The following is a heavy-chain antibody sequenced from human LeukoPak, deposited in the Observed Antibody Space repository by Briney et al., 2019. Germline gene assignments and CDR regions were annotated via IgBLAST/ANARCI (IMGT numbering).Heavy chain of an antibody. CDR1: GFTFDDYA. CDR2: ISWNSGSI. V-gene: IGHV3-9*01. D-gene: IGHD2-2*02. CDR3: AKDETNYQLLYGNAFDI. Sequence: GRSLRLSCAASGFTFDDYAMHWVRQAPGKGLEWVSGISWNSGSIGYADSVKGRFTISRDNAKNSLYLQMNSLRAEDTALYYCAKDETNYQLLYGNAFDIWGQGTMVTVSS. J-gene: IGHJ3*02.